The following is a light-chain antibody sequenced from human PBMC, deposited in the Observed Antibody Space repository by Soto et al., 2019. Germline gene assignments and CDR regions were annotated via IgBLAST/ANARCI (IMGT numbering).Light chain of an antibody. Sequence: LTQPRSVSGSPGQSVTISCTGTSSDVGNYNYVSWYQQMPGKAPKLIIYDVSKRPPRVPDRFSGSKSGNTASLTISGLQAEDETDYYCCSYAGSFTSYVFGTGTKVTVL. V-gene: IGLV2-11*01. CDR3: CSYAGSFTSYV. CDR1: SSDVGNYNY. J-gene: IGLJ1*01. CDR2: DVS.